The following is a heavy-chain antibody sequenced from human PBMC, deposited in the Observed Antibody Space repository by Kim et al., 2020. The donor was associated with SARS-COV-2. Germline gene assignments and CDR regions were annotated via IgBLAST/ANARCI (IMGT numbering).Heavy chain of an antibody. Sequence: SRVTISVDTSKNQFSLKLSSVTAADTAVYYCARHSPRYSSSWFSYYGMDVWGQGTTVTVSS. D-gene: IGHD6-13*01. CDR3: ARHSPRYSSSWFSYYGMDV. J-gene: IGHJ6*02. V-gene: IGHV4-39*01.